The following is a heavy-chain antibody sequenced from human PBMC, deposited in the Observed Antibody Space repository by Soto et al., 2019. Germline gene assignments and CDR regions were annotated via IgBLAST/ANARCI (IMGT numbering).Heavy chain of an antibody. CDR3: ARHVGSGSYYSPKSSYGMDV. V-gene: IGHV5-10-1*01. CDR2: IDPSDSYT. CDR1: GYSFTSYW. D-gene: IGHD3-10*01. Sequence: GESLKISCKGSGYSFTSYWISWVRQMPGKGLEWMGRIDPSDSYTNYSPSFQGHVTIAADKSISTAYLQWSSLKASDTAMYYCARHVGSGSYYSPKSSYGMDVWGQGTTVTVSS. J-gene: IGHJ6*02.